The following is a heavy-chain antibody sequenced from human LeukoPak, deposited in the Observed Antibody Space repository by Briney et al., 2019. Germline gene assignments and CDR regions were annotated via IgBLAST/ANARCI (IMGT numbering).Heavy chain of an antibody. V-gene: IGHV1-18*01. D-gene: IGHD5-24*01. J-gene: IGHJ4*02. CDR1: GYTFTSYG. Sequence: ASVKVSCKASGYTFTSYGISWVRQAPGQGLEGMGWISAYNGKTNYARKLQGRVTMTRDTSTSTAYMELRSLRSDDTAVYYCARATRDGYKLARLPDDYWGQGTLVTVSS. CDR2: ISAYNGKT. CDR3: ARATRDGYKLARLPDDY.